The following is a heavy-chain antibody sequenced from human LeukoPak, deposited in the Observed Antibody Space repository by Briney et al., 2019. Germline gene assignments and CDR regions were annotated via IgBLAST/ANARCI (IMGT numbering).Heavy chain of an antibody. CDR3: ARDRGDLYYYDRSGYHTRTAYYMDV. Sequence: GASVKVSCKASGGTFSSYAISWVRQAPGQGLEWMGGIIPIFGTANYAQKFQGRVTITADKSTSTAYMELSSLRSEDTAVYYCARDRGDLYYYDRSGYHTRTAYYMDVWGKGTTVTISS. D-gene: IGHD3-22*01. CDR1: GGTFSSYA. CDR2: IIPIFGTA. V-gene: IGHV1-69*06. J-gene: IGHJ6*03.